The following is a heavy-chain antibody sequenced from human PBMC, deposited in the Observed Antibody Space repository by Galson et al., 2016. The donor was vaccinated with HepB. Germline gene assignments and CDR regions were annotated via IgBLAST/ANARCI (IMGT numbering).Heavy chain of an antibody. CDR1: GGSFSGYY. CDR3: ARGEFRLVRLRVFDI. V-gene: IGHV4-34*01. Sequence: LSLTCAVYGGSFSGYYWSWIRQSPGKGLEWIGEINHRGSTNYDPSLKSRLTISVDTSKNQISLKLSFVTAADTAVYYCARGEFRLVRLRVFDIWGQGTMVTVSS. D-gene: IGHD3-16*01. CDR2: INHRGST. J-gene: IGHJ3*02.